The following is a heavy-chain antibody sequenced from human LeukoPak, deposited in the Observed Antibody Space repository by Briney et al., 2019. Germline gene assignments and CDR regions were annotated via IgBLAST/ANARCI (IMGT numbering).Heavy chain of an antibody. D-gene: IGHD1-14*01. CDR2: RYHSGST. CDR3: ARVDAGSFDI. Sequence: SETLSLTCTVSGYSISSGYYWGWIRQPPGKGLEWIGSRYHSGSTYYNPSLKSRVTISVDTSKNQFSLKLSSVTAADTAVYYCARVDAGSFDIWGQGTMVTVSS. V-gene: IGHV4-38-2*02. CDR1: GYSISSGYY. J-gene: IGHJ3*02.